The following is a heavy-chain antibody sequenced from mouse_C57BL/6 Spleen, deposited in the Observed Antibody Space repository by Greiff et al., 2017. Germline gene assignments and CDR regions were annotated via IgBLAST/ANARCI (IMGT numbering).Heavy chain of an antibody. Sequence: QVQLQQSGAELAKPGASVKLSCKASGYTFTSYWMHWVKQRPGQGLEWIGYINPSSGYTKYNQKFKDKATLNADKSSSTAYMQLSSLTYEDSAVYYCARRTTVVQYFDVWGTGTTVTVSS. CDR1: GYTFTSYW. CDR3: ARRTTVVQYFDV. D-gene: IGHD1-1*01. V-gene: IGHV1-7*01. J-gene: IGHJ1*03. CDR2: INPSSGYT.